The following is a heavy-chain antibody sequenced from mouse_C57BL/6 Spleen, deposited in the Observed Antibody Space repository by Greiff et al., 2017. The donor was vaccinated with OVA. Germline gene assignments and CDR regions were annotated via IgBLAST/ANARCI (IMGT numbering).Heavy chain of an antibody. J-gene: IGHJ4*01. CDR3: ARSITTVVPSYAMDY. D-gene: IGHD1-1*01. CDR2: IDPSDSYT. Sequence: QVQLQQSGAELVMPGASVKLSCKASGYTFTSYWMHWVKPRPGQGLEWIGEIDPSDSYTNYNQKFKGKSTLTVDKSSSTAYMQLSSLTSEDSAVYYCARSITTVVPSYAMDYWGQGTSVTVSS. V-gene: IGHV1-69*01. CDR1: GYTFTSYW.